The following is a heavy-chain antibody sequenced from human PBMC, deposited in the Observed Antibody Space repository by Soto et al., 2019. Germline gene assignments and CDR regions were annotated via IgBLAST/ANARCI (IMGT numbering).Heavy chain of an antibody. J-gene: IGHJ4*02. Sequence: QVQLVECGGGVVQPGESLRLSCAASGFTFRRHGIHWVRQAPGKGLEWVAVIGSDGARDSYADSMKGRFSISRDNGQNTLYLQINRLRVEDTAVYYCARDDDYPDNGLDYWAQGTLVTVSS. CDR3: ARDDDYPDNGLDY. D-gene: IGHD4-17*01. CDR2: IGSDGARD. V-gene: IGHV3-33*01. CDR1: GFTFRRHG.